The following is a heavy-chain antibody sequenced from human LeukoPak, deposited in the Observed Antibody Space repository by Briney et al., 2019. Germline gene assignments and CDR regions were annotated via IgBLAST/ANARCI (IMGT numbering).Heavy chain of an antibody. Sequence: SETLSLTCTVSGGSVSSGSYYWSWNRQPPGKGLEWIGYIYYSGSTNYNPSLKSRVTISVDTSENQFSLKLSSVTAADTAVYYCARVGLDYDSSGYPYFDYWGQGTLVTVSS. D-gene: IGHD3-22*01. J-gene: IGHJ4*02. CDR3: ARVGLDYDSSGYPYFDY. V-gene: IGHV4-61*01. CDR1: GGSVSSGSYY. CDR2: IYYSGST.